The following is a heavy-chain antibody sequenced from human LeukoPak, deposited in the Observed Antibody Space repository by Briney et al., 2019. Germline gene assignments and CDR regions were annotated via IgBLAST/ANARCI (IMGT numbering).Heavy chain of an antibody. CDR1: GFTFDDYA. CDR3: ARDGAAPGLYFDS. D-gene: IGHD6-13*01. CDR2: ISWNSGSI. J-gene: IGHJ4*02. V-gene: IGHV3-9*01. Sequence: GGSLRLSCAASGFTFDDYAMHWVRQAPGKGLEWVSGISWNSGSIGYADSVKGRFTISRDNAKNSLYLQMNSPRAEDTAVYYCARDGAAPGLYFDSWGQGTLVTVSS.